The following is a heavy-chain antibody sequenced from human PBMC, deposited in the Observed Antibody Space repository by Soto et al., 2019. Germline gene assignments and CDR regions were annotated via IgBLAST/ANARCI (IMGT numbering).Heavy chain of an antibody. D-gene: IGHD6-19*01. CDR3: AAGRWMVRY. Sequence: EVQLVESGGGLVQPGGSLRVSCETSGFSFSDYWMSWVRQSPGKGMEWVANVKQDGSEKNYVDSVKGRFSISRDNARKSVYLQMNSLRGEVTAVYHCAAGRWMVRYWGQGTLVTVSS. CDR2: VKQDGSEK. J-gene: IGHJ4*02. V-gene: IGHV3-7*05. CDR1: GFSFSDYW.